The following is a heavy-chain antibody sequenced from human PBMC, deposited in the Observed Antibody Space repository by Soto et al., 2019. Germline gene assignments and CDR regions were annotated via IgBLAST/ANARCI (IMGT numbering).Heavy chain of an antibody. CDR3: ARLNGYGDS. CDR1: GFSISTYG. CDR2: FSGSSGNT. V-gene: IGHV3-23*01. Sequence: EVQLLVSWGGLAQPGGSLRLSCAASGFSISTYGVTWVRQAPGKGLAWVSGFSGSSGNTYYADSVKGRFTISRDNSNNTVYLQMNSLRAEDTAVYYCARLNGYGDSWGHGTLVTVSS. D-gene: IGHD4-17*01. J-gene: IGHJ5*01.